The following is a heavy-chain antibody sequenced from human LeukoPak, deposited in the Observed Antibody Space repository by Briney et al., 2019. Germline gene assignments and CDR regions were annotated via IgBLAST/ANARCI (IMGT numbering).Heavy chain of an antibody. J-gene: IGHJ4*02. CDR1: GFTFSSYA. CDR3: ARTFSYDSSGYSTYYFDY. Sequence: PGGSLRLSCAASGFTFSSYAMHWVRQAPGKGLEWVAVISYDGSNKYYADSVKGRFTISRDNSKNTLYLQMNSLRDEDTAVYYCARTFSYDSSGYSTYYFDYWGQGTLVTVSS. V-gene: IGHV3-30*01. D-gene: IGHD3-22*01. CDR2: ISYDGSNK.